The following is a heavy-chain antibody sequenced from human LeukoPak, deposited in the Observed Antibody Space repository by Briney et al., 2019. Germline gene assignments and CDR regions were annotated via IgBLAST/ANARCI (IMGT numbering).Heavy chain of an antibody. CDR2: ISSSSSYI. CDR1: GFTFSSYS. CDR3: AGLVVVAAYPDY. D-gene: IGHD2-15*01. J-gene: IGHJ4*02. V-gene: IGHV3-21*01. Sequence: GGSLRLSCAASGFTFSSYSMNWVRQAPGKGLEWVSSISSSSSYIYYADSVKGRFTISRDNAKNSLYLQMNSLRAEDTAVYYCAGLVVVAAYPDYWGQGTLVTVSS.